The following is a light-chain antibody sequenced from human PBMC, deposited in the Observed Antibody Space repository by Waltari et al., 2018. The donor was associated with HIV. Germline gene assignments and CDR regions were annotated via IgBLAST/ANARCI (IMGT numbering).Light chain of an antibody. CDR2: DVD. Sequence: SAVTQPASVSGLPGQSITISCTGDHSDFGVYGFVSWYQQPPCKLPRLILYDVDSRASGSSARFAGSQVGQTASLNISGLRAEDEADYYCASFTDDSTILVGGGTKVTVL. CDR3: ASFTDDSTIL. V-gene: IGLV2-14*03. J-gene: IGLJ2*01. CDR1: HSDFGVYGF.